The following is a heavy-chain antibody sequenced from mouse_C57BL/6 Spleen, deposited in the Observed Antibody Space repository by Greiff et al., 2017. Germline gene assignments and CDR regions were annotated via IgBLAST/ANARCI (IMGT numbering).Heavy chain of an antibody. J-gene: IGHJ2*01. D-gene: IGHD2-2*01. V-gene: IGHV5-4*01. Sequence: EVHLVESGGGLVKPGGSLKLSCAASGFTFSSYAMSWVRQTPEKRLEWVATISDGGSYTYYPDNVKGRFTISRDNAKNNLYLQMSHLKSEDTAMYYCARGRSTMVTTRLYYFDYWGQGTTLTVSS. CDR3: ARGRSTMVTTRLYYFDY. CDR2: ISDGGSYT. CDR1: GFTFSSYA.